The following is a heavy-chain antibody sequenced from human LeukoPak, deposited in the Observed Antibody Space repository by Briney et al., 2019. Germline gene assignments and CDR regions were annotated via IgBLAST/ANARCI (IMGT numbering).Heavy chain of an antibody. D-gene: IGHD6-19*01. Sequence: GASVKVSCKASGYTFTSYGISWVRQAPGQGLEWMGWISAYNGNTNYAQKLQGRVTMTTDTSTSTAYMELRSLRSDDTAVYYCARDLPDPAVAVPLYYFDYWGQGTLVTVSS. CDR3: ARDLPDPAVAVPLYYFDY. CDR2: ISAYNGNT. CDR1: GYTFTSYG. J-gene: IGHJ4*02. V-gene: IGHV1-18*01.